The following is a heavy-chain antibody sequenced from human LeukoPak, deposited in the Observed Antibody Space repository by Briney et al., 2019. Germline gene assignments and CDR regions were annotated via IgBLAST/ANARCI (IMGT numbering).Heavy chain of an antibody. CDR2: ISAYNGNT. V-gene: IGHV1-18*01. Sequence: GASVQVSFQASGYTFTSYGISWVRPAPGQGREWMGWISAYNGNTNYAQKLQGRVTMTTDTSTSTAYMELRSLRSDDTAVHYCARPLPPYEDAFDIWGQGTMVTVSS. D-gene: IGHD3-3*01. CDR3: ARPLPPYEDAFDI. J-gene: IGHJ3*02. CDR1: GYTFTSYG.